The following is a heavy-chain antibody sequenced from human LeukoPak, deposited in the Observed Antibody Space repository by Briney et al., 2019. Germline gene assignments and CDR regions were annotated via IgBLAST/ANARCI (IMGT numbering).Heavy chain of an antibody. Sequence: ASVKVSCKASGYTFSNYGISWVRQAPGQGLEWMGWISAYNGNTNYAQKFQGRVTMTTDTSTSTAYMELRSLGSDDTAVYSCARQTYRGSHRGDDAFDIWGQGTMVTVTS. CDR3: ARQTYRGSHRGDDAFDI. J-gene: IGHJ3*02. CDR2: ISAYNGNT. D-gene: IGHD2-15*01. V-gene: IGHV1-18*01. CDR1: GYTFSNYG.